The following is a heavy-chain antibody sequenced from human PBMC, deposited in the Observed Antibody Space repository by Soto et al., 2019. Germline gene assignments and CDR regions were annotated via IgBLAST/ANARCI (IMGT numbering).Heavy chain of an antibody. CDR1: GFTFSSYW. CDR3: VRRAQYFDGTGFHAFDI. Sequence: GGSLRLSCAASGFTFSSYWMSWVRQAPGKGLEWVADIKSDGSNKHYVDSVKGRFTITRDNSKNMLYLEMNSLTVEDTAVYYCVRRAQYFDGTGFHAFDIWGQGTRVTVSS. V-gene: IGHV3-7*03. D-gene: IGHD3-22*01. CDR2: IKSDGSNK. J-gene: IGHJ3*02.